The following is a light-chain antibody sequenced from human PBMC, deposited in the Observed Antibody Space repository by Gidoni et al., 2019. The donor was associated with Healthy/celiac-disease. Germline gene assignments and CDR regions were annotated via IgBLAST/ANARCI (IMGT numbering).Light chain of an antibody. Sequence: SSVLTPPHSVSVAPGKTARITCGGNNIGSKSVHGYQQKPGPAPVLVIYYDSDRPSGIPERFSGSNSGNTATLTISRVEDGDEADYYCQVWDSSSDHPVFGGGTKLTVL. J-gene: IGLJ3*02. V-gene: IGLV3-21*04. CDR3: QVWDSSSDHPV. CDR2: YDS. CDR1: NIGSKS.